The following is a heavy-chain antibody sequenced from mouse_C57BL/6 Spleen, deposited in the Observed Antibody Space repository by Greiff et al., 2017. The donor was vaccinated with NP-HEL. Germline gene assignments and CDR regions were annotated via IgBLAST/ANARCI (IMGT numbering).Heavy chain of an antibody. CDR2: IDPETGGT. J-gene: IGHJ3*01. V-gene: IGHV1-15*01. CDR1: GYTFTDYE. Sequence: QVQLQQSGAELVRPGASVTLSCKASGYTFTDYEMHWVKQTPVHGLEWIGAIDPETGGTAYNQKFKGKAILTADKSSSTAYMELRSLTSEDSAVYYCTRSYSNYDAWFAYWGQGTLVTVSA. CDR3: TRSYSNYDAWFAY. D-gene: IGHD2-5*01.